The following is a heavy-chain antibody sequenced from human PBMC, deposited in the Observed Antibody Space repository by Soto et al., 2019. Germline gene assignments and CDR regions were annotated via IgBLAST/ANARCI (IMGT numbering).Heavy chain of an antibody. J-gene: IGHJ6*02. D-gene: IGHD3-10*01. CDR1: GGSISSYH. CDR3: ASCVGPFKYYGMDV. V-gene: IGHV4-59*01. CDR2: MYYSGST. Sequence: SETLSLTCTVSGGSISSYHWSWIRQPPGKGLEWIGYMYYSGSTNYNPSLKSRVTISVDMPKNQFSLKLSSVTAADTAVYYCASCVGPFKYYGMDVWGQGTTVTVSS.